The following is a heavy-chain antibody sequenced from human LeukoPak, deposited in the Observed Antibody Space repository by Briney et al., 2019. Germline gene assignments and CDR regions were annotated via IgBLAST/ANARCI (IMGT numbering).Heavy chain of an antibody. CDR1: GGSISSYY. D-gene: IGHD6-6*01. V-gene: IGHV4-4*09. CDR3: ARAYSSSSHFDY. J-gene: IGHJ4*02. CDR2: IYTSGGT. Sequence: SETLSLTCTVSGGSISSYYWSWIRQPPGKGLEWVGRIYTSGGTNYNPSLKCRVTISVETSKKKFSLKVSFVPAAHTAVYWCARAYSSSSHFDYWRQGTLVPLSS.